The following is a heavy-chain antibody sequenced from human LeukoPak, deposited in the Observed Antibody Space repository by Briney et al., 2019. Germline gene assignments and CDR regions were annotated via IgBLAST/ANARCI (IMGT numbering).Heavy chain of an antibody. Sequence: PSETLSLTCTVSGGSISSSSYYWGWIRQPPGKGLEWIGSIYYSGSTYYNPSLKSRVTISVDTSKNQFSLKLNSVTAADTSVYYCARTKEQQLAQNWFDPWGRGTLVTVSS. V-gene: IGHV4-39*01. CDR1: GGSISSSSYY. CDR3: ARTKEQQLAQNWFDP. D-gene: IGHD6-13*01. J-gene: IGHJ5*02. CDR2: IYYSGST.